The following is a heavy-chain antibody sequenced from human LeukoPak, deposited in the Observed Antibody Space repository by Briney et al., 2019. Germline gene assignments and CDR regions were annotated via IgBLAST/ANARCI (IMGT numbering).Heavy chain of an antibody. CDR2: IRYDGSNK. CDR3: AKGGALYYYGSGAVQDYYMDV. J-gene: IGHJ6*03. CDR1: GFTFSSYG. D-gene: IGHD3-10*01. Sequence: PGGSLRLSCAASGFTFSSYGMHWVRQAPGKGLEWVAFIRYDGSNKYYADSVKGRFTISRDNSKNTLYLQMNSLRAEDTAVYYCAKGGALYYYGSGAVQDYYMDVWGKGTTVTVSS. V-gene: IGHV3-30*02.